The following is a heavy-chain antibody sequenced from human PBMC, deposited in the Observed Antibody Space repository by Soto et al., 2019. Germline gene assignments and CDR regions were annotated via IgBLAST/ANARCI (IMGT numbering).Heavy chain of an antibody. V-gene: IGHV3-23*01. CDR2: ISGSGGST. J-gene: IGHJ4*02. CDR1: GFTFSSYA. Sequence: PGGSLRLSCAASGFTFSSYAMSWVRQAPGKGLEWVSAISGSGGSTYYADSVKGRFTISRDNSKNTLYLQMNSLRAEDTAVYYCAFSGGLDRGASAGGYWGQGTLVTVS. D-gene: IGHD3-10*01. CDR3: AFSGGLDRGASAGGY.